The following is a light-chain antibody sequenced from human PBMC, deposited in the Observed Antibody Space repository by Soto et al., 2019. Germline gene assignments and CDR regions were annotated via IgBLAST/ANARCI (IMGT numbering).Light chain of an antibody. J-gene: IGKJ2*01. CDR2: WAS. Sequence: EIVMTQSPDSLAVSLGERATINCKSSQSVLYSSNNENYLAWYQQTPGQSPKLLIHWASTRTSGVPDRFSGSGSGTDFTLTISSLQAEDVAVYFCQQYYSTPYNLGQGTKLEIK. CDR3: QQYYSTPYN. V-gene: IGKV4-1*01. CDR1: QSVLYSSNNENY.